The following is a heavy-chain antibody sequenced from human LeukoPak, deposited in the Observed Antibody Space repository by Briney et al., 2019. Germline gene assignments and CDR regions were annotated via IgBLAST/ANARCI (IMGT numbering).Heavy chain of an antibody. D-gene: IGHD2-21*01. CDR2: ISGDGSVT. J-gene: IGHJ4*02. CDR3: GKDGPVISY. V-gene: IGHV3-43*02. CDR1: GFAFDDFG. Sequence: PGGSLRLSCAASGFAFDDFGMHCVRQAPGKGLECVYFISGDGSVTYYTDSLKGRFTVSRDNSKNSLYLQMGSLRAEDTALYYCGKDGPVISYWGQGTVVTVSS.